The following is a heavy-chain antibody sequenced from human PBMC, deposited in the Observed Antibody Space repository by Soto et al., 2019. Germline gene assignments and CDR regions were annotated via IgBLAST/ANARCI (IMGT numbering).Heavy chain of an antibody. D-gene: IGHD5-18*01. J-gene: IGHJ5*01. V-gene: IGHV4-59*08. Sequence: SETLSLTCTVSGGSISSYYWSWIRQPPGKGLEWIGYIYYSGSTNYNPSLKSRVTISVDTSKNQFSLKLSSVTAADTAVYYCARRYGSWLDSWGQGTLVTVSS. CDR1: GGSISSYY. CDR2: IYYSGST. CDR3: ARRYGSWLDS.